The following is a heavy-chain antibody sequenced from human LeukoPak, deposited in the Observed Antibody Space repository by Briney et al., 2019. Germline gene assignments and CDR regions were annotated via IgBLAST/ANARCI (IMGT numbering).Heavy chain of an antibody. J-gene: IGHJ4*02. D-gene: IGHD4-17*01. CDR2: ISGSGGST. CDR3: AKPIYGDYSFDY. Sequence: PGGSLRLSCAASGFTVSSNYMSWVRQAPGKGLEWVSAISGSGGSTYYAGSVKGRFTISRDNSQNTVYLQMNSLRAEDTALYYCAKPIYGDYSFDYWGQGTLVTVSS. V-gene: IGHV3-23*01. CDR1: GFTVSSNY.